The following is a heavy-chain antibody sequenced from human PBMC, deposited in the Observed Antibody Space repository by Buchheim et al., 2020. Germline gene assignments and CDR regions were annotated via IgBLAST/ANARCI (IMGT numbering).Heavy chain of an antibody. CDR1: GFTFSSYA. CDR2: ISYDGSNK. V-gene: IGHV3-30*04. Sequence: QVQLVESGGGVVQPGRSLRLSCAASGFTFSSYAMHWVRQAPGKGLEWVAVISYDGSNKYYADSVKGRFTISRDNSKNTLYLQMNNLRAEDTAVYYCARDRAFFDFWSGYYYDYWGQGTL. J-gene: IGHJ4*02. D-gene: IGHD3-3*01. CDR3: ARDRAFFDFWSGYYYDY.